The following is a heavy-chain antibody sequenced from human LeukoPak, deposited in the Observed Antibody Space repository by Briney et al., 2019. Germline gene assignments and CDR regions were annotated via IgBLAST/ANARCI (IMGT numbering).Heavy chain of an antibody. D-gene: IGHD3-10*01. CDR2: ISAYNGNT. V-gene: IGHV1-18*01. J-gene: IGHJ6*03. Sequence: ASVKVSCKASGYTFTSYGISWVRQAPGQGLEWMGWISAYNGNTNYAQKLQGRVTMTTDTSTSTAYMELRSLRSDDTAVYYCAGPLNPTGKGYYYYYYMDVWGKGTTVTVSS. CDR1: GYTFTSYG. CDR3: AGPLNPTGKGYYYYYYMDV.